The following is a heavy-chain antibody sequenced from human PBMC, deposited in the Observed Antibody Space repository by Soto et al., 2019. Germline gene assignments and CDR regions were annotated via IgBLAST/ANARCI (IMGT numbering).Heavy chain of an antibody. V-gene: IGHV3-33*01. D-gene: IGHD1-26*01. CDR2: IWYDGSNK. J-gene: IGHJ6*02. CDR1: GFTFSSYG. CDR3: ARAHAVGATRHYYYYGMDV. Sequence: QVQLVESGGGVVQPGRSLRLSCAASGFTFSSYGMHWVRQAPGKGLEWVAVIWYDGSNKYYADSVKGRFTISRDNSKHTLYLQMNSLRAEDTAVYYCARAHAVGATRHYYYYGMDVWGQGTTVTVSS.